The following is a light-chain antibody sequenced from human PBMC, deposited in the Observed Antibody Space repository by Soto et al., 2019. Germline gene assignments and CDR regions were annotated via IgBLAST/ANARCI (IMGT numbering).Light chain of an antibody. J-gene: IGLJ7*01. CDR2: DDS. V-gene: IGLV3-21*02. CDR3: QVWETISDHVF. Sequence: SSVLTQPPSVSVAPGETAGITCGGNNIGSKIVHWYQQRPGQAPVLVVYDDSARPSVIPERFSGSNSGNTATLTISRVEAGDEADYYCQVWETISDHVFFGGGTQLTVL. CDR1: NIGSKI.